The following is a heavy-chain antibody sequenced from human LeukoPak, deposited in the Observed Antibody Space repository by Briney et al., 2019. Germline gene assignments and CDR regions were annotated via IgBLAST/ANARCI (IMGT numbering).Heavy chain of an antibody. CDR1: GFTFSNYA. J-gene: IGHJ4*02. D-gene: IGHD2/OR15-2a*01. CDR2: ISDSGLST. CDR3: AREGPRGNSQFDY. Sequence: GGSLRLSCAASGFTFSNYAMSWVRQTPGKGLEWVSSISDSGLSTYYADSVRGRFTISRDNSKNTLYLQMNSLRAEDTAVYYCAREGPRGNSQFDYWGQGTLVTVSS. V-gene: IGHV3-23*01.